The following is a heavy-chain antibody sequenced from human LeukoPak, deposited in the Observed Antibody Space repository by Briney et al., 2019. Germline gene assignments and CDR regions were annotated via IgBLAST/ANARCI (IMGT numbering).Heavy chain of an antibody. J-gene: IGHJ4*02. Sequence: PGGSLRLSCAASGFTFSIYSMNWVRQAPGKGLEWLSSITSSSNYIYYADSVKGRFTISRDNVQNSLYLQMNSLRAEDTAVYYCAKIPSGYCGGDCYFDYWGQGTLVTVSS. CDR2: ITSSSNYI. V-gene: IGHV3-21*04. D-gene: IGHD2-21*02. CDR3: AKIPSGYCGGDCYFDY. CDR1: GFTFSIYS.